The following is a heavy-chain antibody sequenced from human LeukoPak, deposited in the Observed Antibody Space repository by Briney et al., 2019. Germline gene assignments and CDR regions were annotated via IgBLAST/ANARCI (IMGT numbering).Heavy chain of an antibody. J-gene: IGHJ4*02. V-gene: IGHV3-53*01. CDR3: AKDYDNSGYYYYFDY. CDR1: GFTVSSNY. CDR2: IYSGGST. D-gene: IGHD3-22*01. Sequence: GGSLRLSCAASGFTVSSNYMSWVRQAPGKGLEWVSVIYSGGSTYYAGSVKGRFTISRDNSKNTLYLQMNSLRAEDTAVYYRAKDYDNSGYYYYFDYWGQGTLVTVSS.